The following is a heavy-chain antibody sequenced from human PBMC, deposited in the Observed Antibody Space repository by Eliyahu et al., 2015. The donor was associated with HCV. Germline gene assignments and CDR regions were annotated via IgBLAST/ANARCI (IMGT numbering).Heavy chain of an antibody. J-gene: IGHJ4*02. Sequence: EVQLVESGGGLVQPGGSLRLSCAASGFTFSXYWMHWVRQAPGKGLVWVSRINSDGSSTSYADSVKGRFTISRDNAKNTLYLQMNSLRAEDTAVYYCARDEDIVVVVAAPTLGYWGQGTLVTVSS. D-gene: IGHD2-15*01. V-gene: IGHV3-74*01. CDR3: ARDEDIVVVVAAPTLGY. CDR2: INSDGSST. CDR1: GFTFSXYW.